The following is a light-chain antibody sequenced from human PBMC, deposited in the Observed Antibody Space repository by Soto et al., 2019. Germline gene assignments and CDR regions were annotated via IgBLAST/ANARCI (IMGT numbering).Light chain of an antibody. V-gene: IGKV3-11*01. CDR3: QQRSNLIT. Sequence: IGLTQSPSTLSLSPGERSTLACRAIQSVSSYLAWYQQKPGQAPRLLIYDASNRATGIPARFSGSGSGTDFTLTISSLEPEDFAVYYCQQRSNLITFGQGTRLAIK. CDR1: QSVSSY. J-gene: IGKJ5*01. CDR2: DAS.